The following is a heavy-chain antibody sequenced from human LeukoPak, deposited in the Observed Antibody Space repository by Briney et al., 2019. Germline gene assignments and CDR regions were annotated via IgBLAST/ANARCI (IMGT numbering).Heavy chain of an antibody. CDR1: GFTFSNAW. D-gene: IGHD6-19*01. CDR2: IKSKTDGGTT. Sequence: PGGSLRLSCAPSGFTFSNAWMSWVRQAPGKGLEWVGRIKSKTDGGTTDYPAPVEGRFTISRDDSKNTLYLQMNSLKTEDTAVYFCAKDRTSGWPYWYFDLWGRGTLVTVSS. J-gene: IGHJ2*01. CDR3: AKDRTSGWPYWYFDL. V-gene: IGHV3-15*01.